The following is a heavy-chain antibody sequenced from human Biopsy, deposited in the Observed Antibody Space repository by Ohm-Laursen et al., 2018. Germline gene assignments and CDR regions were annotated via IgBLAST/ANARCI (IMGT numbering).Heavy chain of an antibody. Sequence: GTLSLTWPVSGDSISSYYWSWIRQPPGKGLEWIGYIYYSGSTNYNPSLKSRVTISVDTSRNQFSLKLSFVTAADTAVYFCARGSSYGYDFDYWGQGTLVAVSS. D-gene: IGHD5-18*01. V-gene: IGHV4-59*01. CDR1: GDSISSYY. CDR3: ARGSSYGYDFDY. J-gene: IGHJ4*02. CDR2: IYYSGST.